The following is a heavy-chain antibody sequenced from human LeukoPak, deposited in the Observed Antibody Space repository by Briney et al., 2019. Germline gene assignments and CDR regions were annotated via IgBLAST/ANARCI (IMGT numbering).Heavy chain of an antibody. J-gene: IGHJ6*03. CDR1: GFSFSNYN. CDR3: ARGRATSLWRVIRYYMDV. V-gene: IGHV3-21*01. Sequence: GGSLRLSCAASGFSFSNYNMNWVRQAPGKGLEWVSSISSSSSYIYYADSVKGRFTISRDNAKNSLYLQMNSLRAEDTAVYYCARGRATSLWRVIRYYMDVWGKGTTVTVSS. D-gene: IGHD1-26*01. CDR2: ISSSSSYI.